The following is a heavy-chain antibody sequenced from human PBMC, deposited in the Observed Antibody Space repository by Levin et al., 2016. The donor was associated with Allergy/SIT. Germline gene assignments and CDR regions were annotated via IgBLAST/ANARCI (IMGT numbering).Heavy chain of an antibody. D-gene: IGHD3-22*01. V-gene: IGHV4-34*01. Sequence: GSLRLSCAVSGGSFSNYYWSWIRQSPEKGLEWIGEISQSGSANYNPSLKSRVTISVDTSKNQFSLKLSSVTAADTAVYYCAREHVVVNLYFDNWGQGTLVTVSS. CDR1: GGSFSNYY. CDR2: ISQSGSA. CDR3: AREHVVVNLYFDN. J-gene: IGHJ4*02.